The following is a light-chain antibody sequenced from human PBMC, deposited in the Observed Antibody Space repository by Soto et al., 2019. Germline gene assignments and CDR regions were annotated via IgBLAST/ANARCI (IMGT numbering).Light chain of an antibody. J-gene: IGKJ1*01. CDR3: QQYGSSPTWT. V-gene: IGKV3-20*01. CDR2: GAS. CDR1: QSVSSNY. Sequence: LTQSPGTLSLSPGDRATLSCRASQSVSSNYLAWCQQKPGQAPRLLLYGASTRATGSPDRFSGSGSGTDVTPPISRLEPEDAVVYYCQQYGSSPTWTFGQGTKVDIK.